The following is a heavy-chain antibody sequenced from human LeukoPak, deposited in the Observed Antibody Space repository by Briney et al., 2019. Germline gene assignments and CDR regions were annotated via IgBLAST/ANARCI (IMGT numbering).Heavy chain of an antibody. CDR1: GFAFSSNP. CDR3: APTHYDSGSYYGY. CDR2: ISSGSSTI. J-gene: IGHJ4*02. D-gene: IGHD3-10*01. Sequence: PGGSLRLSCAASGFAFSSNPMNWVRQAAGKGLEWVSYISSGSSTIYYADSVKGRFTISRDNAKNSLYLQMNSLRAEDTAVYYCAPTHYDSGSYYGYWGQGTLVTVSS. V-gene: IGHV3-48*04.